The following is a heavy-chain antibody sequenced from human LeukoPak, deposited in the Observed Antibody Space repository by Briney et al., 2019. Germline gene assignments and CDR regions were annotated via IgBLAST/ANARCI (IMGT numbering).Heavy chain of an antibody. CDR2: ISGTTGTT. CDR3: ATKTSYGDRYFDY. Sequence: PGGSLRLSCAASGSSFSSYAMSWIRQAPGKGLEWLSAISGTTGTTFYADSVKGRFTISRDNSKNTLFLQMNSLRAEDTAVYYCATKTSYGDRYFDYWGQGTLVTVSS. CDR1: GSSFSSYA. D-gene: IGHD4-17*01. J-gene: IGHJ4*02. V-gene: IGHV3-23*01.